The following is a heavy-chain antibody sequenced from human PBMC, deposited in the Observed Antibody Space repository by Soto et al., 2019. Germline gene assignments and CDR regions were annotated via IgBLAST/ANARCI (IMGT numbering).Heavy chain of an antibody. V-gene: IGHV4-39*01. CDR2: IYYSGST. J-gene: IGHJ4*02. D-gene: IGHD5-12*01. CDR3: ARSGVEMATPGFDY. Sequence: QLQLQESGPGLVKPSETLSLTCTVSGGSISSSSYYWGWIRQPPGKGLEWIGSIYYSGSTYYNPSLKSRVTISVDTSKNQFSLKLSSVTAADTAVYYCARSGVEMATPGFDYWGQGTLVTVSS. CDR1: GGSISSSSYY.